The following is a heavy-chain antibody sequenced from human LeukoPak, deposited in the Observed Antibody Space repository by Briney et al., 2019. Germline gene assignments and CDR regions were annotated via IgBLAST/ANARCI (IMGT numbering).Heavy chain of an antibody. CDR2: INRDGSEK. Sequence: PGGSLRLSCVVSGFTLSSRWMMWVRQAPGKGLEWMTNINRDGSEKNYVDSVKGRFTITRDNAENSLYLQMNSLRAEDTAVYYCAKKGATTGDFDYWGQGTLVTVSS. CDR3: AKKGATTGDFDY. V-gene: IGHV3-7*03. CDR1: GFTLSSRW. D-gene: IGHD1-26*01. J-gene: IGHJ4*02.